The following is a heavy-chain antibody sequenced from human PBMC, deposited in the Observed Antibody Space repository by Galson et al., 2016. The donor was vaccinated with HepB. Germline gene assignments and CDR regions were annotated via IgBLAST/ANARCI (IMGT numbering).Heavy chain of an antibody. V-gene: IGHV1-18*04. CDR1: GYTFTRDG. D-gene: IGHD3-3*01. CDR2: ISGDNGNK. CDR3: ARESRLRFLEWLRRDLVPGLDH. Sequence: SVKVSCKASGYTFTRDGISWVRQAPGQGLEWMGWISGDNGNKDYAQKFQGRVTMTTDTSTNTSYMELRRLRSDDTAVYFCARESRLRFLEWLRRDLVPGLDHWGQGTLVTVSS. J-gene: IGHJ4*02.